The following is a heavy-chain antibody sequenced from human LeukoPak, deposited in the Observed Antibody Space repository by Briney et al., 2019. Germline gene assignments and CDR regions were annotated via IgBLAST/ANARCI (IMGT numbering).Heavy chain of an antibody. CDR1: GYTFTDFY. D-gene: IGHD3-22*01. CDR3: AREEENSRYYDSSGYYYGY. Sequence: GASVKVSCKASGYTFTDFYIHLVRQAPGRGLEWLGWINPNSGGTDYAQKFQGRVTMTRDTSISTAYMDLSSLRSEDTAVYYCAREEENSRYYDSSGYYYGYWGQGTLVTVSS. J-gene: IGHJ4*02. CDR2: INPNSGGT. V-gene: IGHV1-2*02.